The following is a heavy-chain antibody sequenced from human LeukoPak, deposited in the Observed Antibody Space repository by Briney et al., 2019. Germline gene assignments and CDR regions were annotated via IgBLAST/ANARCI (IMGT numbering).Heavy chain of an antibody. Sequence: GGSLRLSCAASGFTFSSYGMNWVRQAPGKGLEWASYISSSSSNKYYADSVKGRFTITRDNAKNSLYLQMNSLRAEDTAVYYCAREENTDGGFDYWGQGTLVTVSS. V-gene: IGHV3-48*01. D-gene: IGHD4-17*01. CDR2: ISSSSSNK. J-gene: IGHJ4*02. CDR3: AREENTDGGFDY. CDR1: GFTFSSYG.